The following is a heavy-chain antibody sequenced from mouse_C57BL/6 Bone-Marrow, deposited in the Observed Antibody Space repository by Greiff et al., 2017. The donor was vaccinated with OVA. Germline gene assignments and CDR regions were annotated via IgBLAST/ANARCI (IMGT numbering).Heavy chain of an antibody. CDR3: ARQFPNYYGSSPHW. V-gene: IGHV1-53*01. CDR2: INPSNGGT. Sequence: QVQLQQPGTELVKPGASVKLSCKASGYTFTSYWMHWVKQRPGQGLEWIGNINPSNGGTNYNEKFKSKATLTVDKSSSTAYMQLSSLTSEDSAVYYGARQFPNYYGSSPHWWGQGTTLTVSS. J-gene: IGHJ2*01. D-gene: IGHD1-1*01. CDR1: GYTFTSYW.